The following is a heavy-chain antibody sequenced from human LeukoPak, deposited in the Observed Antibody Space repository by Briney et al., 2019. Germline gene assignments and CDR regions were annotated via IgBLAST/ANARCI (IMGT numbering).Heavy chain of an antibody. CDR2: IYTSGST. CDR1: GGSISGYY. J-gene: IGHJ4*02. V-gene: IGHV4-4*09. CDR3: ARAYSRTYSHFDD. Sequence: SETLSLTCTVSGGSISGYYWSWIRQPPGKGLEWIGYIYTSGSTNYNPSLKSRVTISVDTSKNQFSLRLSSVTAADTAMYFCARAYSRTYSHFDDWGQGTLVTVSS. D-gene: IGHD1-26*01.